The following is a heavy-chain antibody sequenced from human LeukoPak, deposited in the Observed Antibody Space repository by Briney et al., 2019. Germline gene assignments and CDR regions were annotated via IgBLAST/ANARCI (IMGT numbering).Heavy chain of an antibody. D-gene: IGHD3-22*01. J-gene: IGHJ4*02. CDR3: ATKPAYYDSSGYYHFVDY. Sequence: GGSLRLSCAASGFTFSSYSMNWVRQAPGKGLEWVSSISSSSSYIYYADSVKGRFTISRDNAENSLYLQMNSLRAEDTAVYYCATKPAYYDSSGYYHFVDYWGQGTLVTVSS. CDR1: GFTFSSYS. CDR2: ISSSSSYI. V-gene: IGHV3-21*01.